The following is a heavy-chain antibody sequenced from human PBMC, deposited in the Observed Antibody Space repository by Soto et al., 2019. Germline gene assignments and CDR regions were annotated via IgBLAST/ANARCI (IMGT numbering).Heavy chain of an antibody. J-gene: IGHJ3*02. V-gene: IGHV3-23*01. Sequence: GGSLRLSCAASGFTFSSYAMSWVRQAPGKGLEWVSAISGSGGSTYYADSVKGRFTISRDNSKNTLYLQMNSLRAEDTAVYYCAKELPSDYVLIDDAFDIWGQGTMVTVSS. CDR1: GFTFSSYA. CDR3: AKELPSDYVLIDDAFDI. CDR2: ISGSGGST. D-gene: IGHD4-17*01.